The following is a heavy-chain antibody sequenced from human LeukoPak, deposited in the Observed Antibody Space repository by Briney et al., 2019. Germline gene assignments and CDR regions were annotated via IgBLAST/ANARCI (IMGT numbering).Heavy chain of an antibody. J-gene: IGHJ4*02. V-gene: IGHV4-39*02. D-gene: IGHD1-1*01. CDR2: IYSTTAS. CDR1: GGSVSSMSHF. CDR3: ARAIWNDYYFDY. Sequence: SETLSLTCTVSGGSVSSMSHFWGWIRQPPGKGLEWIGSIYSTTASYYNPSLGSRVTVSVDTSKNQLSLELTSVTAADTGVYYCARAIWNDYYFDYWGQRTLVTVSS.